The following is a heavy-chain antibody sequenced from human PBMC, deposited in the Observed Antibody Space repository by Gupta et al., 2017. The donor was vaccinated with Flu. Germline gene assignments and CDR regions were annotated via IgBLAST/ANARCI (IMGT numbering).Heavy chain of an antibody. J-gene: IGHJ4*02. CDR2: ISGTGTTT. CDR1: GFTFSRYA. CDR3: AKMQREIIVVVPAALDY. Sequence: EVQLLESGGGLVQPGGSLRLSCAASGFTFSRYAMSWVRQSPGNGLEWVSGISGTGTTTYYAGSVKGRFTISRDTSKNTLYLQMNSLRAEDTAVYYCAKMQREIIVVVPAALDYWGQGALVTVSS. V-gene: IGHV3-23*01. D-gene: IGHD2-2*01.